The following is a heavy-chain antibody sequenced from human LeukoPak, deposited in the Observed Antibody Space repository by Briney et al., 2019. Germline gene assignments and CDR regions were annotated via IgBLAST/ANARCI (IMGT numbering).Heavy chain of an antibody. Sequence: SETLSLTCTVSGGSISSSSYYWGWIRQPPGKGLEWIGYIYYSGSTNYNPSLKSRVTISVDTSKNQFSLKLSSVTAADTAVYYCARDLTYDSSGYYYPWGQGTLVTVSS. J-gene: IGHJ1*01. CDR2: IYYSGST. CDR1: GGSISSSSYY. V-gene: IGHV4-61*01. D-gene: IGHD3-22*01. CDR3: ARDLTYDSSGYYYP.